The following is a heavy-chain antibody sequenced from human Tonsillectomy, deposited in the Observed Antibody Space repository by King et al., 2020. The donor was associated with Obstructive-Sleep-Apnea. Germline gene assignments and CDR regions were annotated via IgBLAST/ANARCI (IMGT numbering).Heavy chain of an antibody. Sequence: QLQESGPGLVKPAETLSLTCTVSGGSISNSTYFWGWIRQPPGKGLEWIGSLYYTGNTYNPSLKSRVTISVDTSKKQFSLRLSSVTAADTAVYYCARELGGWHFFDFWGQGTLVTVSS. V-gene: IGHV4-39*07. CDR2: LYYTGNT. J-gene: IGHJ4*02. D-gene: IGHD6-19*01. CDR1: GGSISNSTYF. CDR3: ARELGGWHFFDF.